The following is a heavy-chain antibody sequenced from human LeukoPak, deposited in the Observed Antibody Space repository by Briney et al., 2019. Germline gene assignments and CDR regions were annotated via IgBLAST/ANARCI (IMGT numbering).Heavy chain of an antibody. CDR1: GFTFSSYA. J-gene: IGHJ4*02. D-gene: IGHD3-10*01. Sequence: GGSLRLSCAASGFTFSSYAMSWVRQAPGKGLEWVSAISGSGGSTYYADSVKGLFTISRDNSKNTLYLQVNSLRAEDTAVYYCAKDGNVWFGELGFDYWGQGTLVTVSS. CDR2: ISGSGGST. V-gene: IGHV3-23*01. CDR3: AKDGNVWFGELGFDY.